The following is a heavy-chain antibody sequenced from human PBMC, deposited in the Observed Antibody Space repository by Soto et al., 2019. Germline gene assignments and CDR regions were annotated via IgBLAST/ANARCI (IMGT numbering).Heavy chain of an antibody. V-gene: IGHV3-30-3*01. Sequence: QVQLVESGGGVVQPGRSLRLSCAASEFTFSSYSMHWVRQAPGKGLEWVAVISYDGVTKFYADSVKGRLTISRDTSENTLYLQMNSLRAEDTAVYYCTRDQVPSYYYPGMDVWGQGTTVTVS. CDR1: EFTFSSYS. J-gene: IGHJ6*02. CDR2: ISYDGVTK. CDR3: TRDQVPSYYYPGMDV.